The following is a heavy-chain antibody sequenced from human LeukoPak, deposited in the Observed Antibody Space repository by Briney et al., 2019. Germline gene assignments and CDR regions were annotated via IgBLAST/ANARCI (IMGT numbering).Heavy chain of an antibody. J-gene: IGHJ5*02. CDR3: AKGPFSHIVVVVAATMWFDP. V-gene: IGHV3-23*01. D-gene: IGHD2-15*01. CDR2: ISGSGGST. CDR1: GFTFSSYA. Sequence: GGSLRLSCAASGFTFSSYAMSWVRQAPGKGLEWVSAISGSGGSTYYADSVKGRFTISRDNSKSTLYLQMNSLRAEDTAVYYCAKGPFSHIVVVVAATMWFDPWGQGTLVTVSS.